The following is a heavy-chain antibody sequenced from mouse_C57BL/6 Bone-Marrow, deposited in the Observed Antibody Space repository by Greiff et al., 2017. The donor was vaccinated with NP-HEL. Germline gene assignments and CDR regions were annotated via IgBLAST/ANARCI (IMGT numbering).Heavy chain of an antibody. CDR2: IDPSDSET. CDR1: GYTFTSYW. Sequence: VQLQQPGAELVRPGSSVKLSCKASGYTFTSYWMHWVKQRPIQGLEWIGNIDPSDSETHYNQKFKDKATLTVDKSSSTAYMQLSSLTSEDSAVYYCARGGAAQALDYWGKGTTLTVSS. D-gene: IGHD3-2*02. J-gene: IGHJ2*01. CDR3: ARGGAAQALDY. V-gene: IGHV1-52*01.